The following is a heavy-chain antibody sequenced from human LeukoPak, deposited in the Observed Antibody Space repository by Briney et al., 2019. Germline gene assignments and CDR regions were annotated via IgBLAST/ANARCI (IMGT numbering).Heavy chain of an antibody. J-gene: IGHJ3*02. CDR1: AIIPTSAW. V-gene: IGHV3-15*01. D-gene: IGHD6-19*01. Sequence: PGGSVTLSCAASAIIPTSAWAGCVRHPPGKGMEWVGRIKSKSEGGTADYAAPVKGRFTISRGDSKNALSPEIDSLESEYTAVYYCTRESRDTSDWYGAFDIWGGGRMVSVCS. CDR2: IKSKSEGGTA. CDR3: TRESRDTSDWYGAFDI.